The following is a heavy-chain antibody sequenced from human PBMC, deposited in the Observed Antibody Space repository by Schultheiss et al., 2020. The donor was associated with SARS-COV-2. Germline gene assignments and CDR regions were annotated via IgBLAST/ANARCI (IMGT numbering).Heavy chain of an antibody. V-gene: IGHV4-31*03. Sequence: SETLSLTCTVSGGSISSGSNYWAWIRQHPGKGLEWIGYIYYSGSTYYNPSLKSRVTISVDTSKNQFSLKLSSVTAADTAVYYCARVESSSPYYYYGMDVWGQGTTVTVSS. D-gene: IGHD6-6*01. J-gene: IGHJ6*02. CDR3: ARVESSSPYYYYGMDV. CDR2: IYYSGST. CDR1: GGSISSGSNY.